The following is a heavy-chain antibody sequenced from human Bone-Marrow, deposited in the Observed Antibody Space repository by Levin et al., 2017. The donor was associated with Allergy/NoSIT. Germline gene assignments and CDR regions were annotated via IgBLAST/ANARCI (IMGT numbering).Heavy chain of an antibody. CDR1: GFGFGNYW. CDR2: IYNDVSST. Sequence: PGGSLRLSCVASGFGFGNYWMHWVRQTPGKGLVWLSQIYNDVSSTSYADSVKGRFTISRDNAKNTVYLQMSSLRTEDTAIYYCATGGVFYAFDSWGQGTLVTVSS. J-gene: IGHJ4*02. D-gene: IGHD2/OR15-2a*01. CDR3: ATGGVFYAFDS. V-gene: IGHV3-74*01.